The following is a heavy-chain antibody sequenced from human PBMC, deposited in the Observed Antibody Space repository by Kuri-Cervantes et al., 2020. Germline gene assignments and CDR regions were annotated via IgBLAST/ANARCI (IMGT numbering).Heavy chain of an antibody. Sequence: ASVKVSCKASGYTFTGYYMHWVRQAPGQGLEWMGIINPSGGSTSYAQKFQGRVTMTRDTSTSTVYMELSSLRSEDTAVYYCARGRRYCSGGSCYSFDYWGQGTLVTDSS. J-gene: IGHJ4*02. V-gene: IGHV1-46*01. D-gene: IGHD2-15*01. CDR1: GYTFTGYY. CDR3: ARGRRYCSGGSCYSFDY. CDR2: INPSGGST.